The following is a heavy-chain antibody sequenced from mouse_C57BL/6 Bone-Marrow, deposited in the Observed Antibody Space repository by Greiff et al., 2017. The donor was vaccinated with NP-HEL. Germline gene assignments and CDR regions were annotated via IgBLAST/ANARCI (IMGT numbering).Heavy chain of an antibody. D-gene: IGHD1-1*01. J-gene: IGHJ2*01. Sequence: QVQLQQPGAELVRPGSSVKLSCKASGYTFTSYWMDWVKQRPGQGLEWIGNIYPSDSETHYNQKFKDKATLTVAKSSSTDYMQLSSLTSEDSAVYYCAIIATVVADDYWGQGTTLTVSS. V-gene: IGHV1-61*01. CDR3: AIIATVVADDY. CDR1: GYTFTSYW. CDR2: IYPSDSET.